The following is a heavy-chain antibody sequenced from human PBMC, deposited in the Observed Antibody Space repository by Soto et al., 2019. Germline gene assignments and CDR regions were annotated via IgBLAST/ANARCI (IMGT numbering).Heavy chain of an antibody. V-gene: IGHV4-31*03. CDR1: GGSISSGGYY. D-gene: IGHD1-26*01. Sequence: QVQLQESGPGLVKPSQTLSLTCTVSGGSISSGGYYWSWIRQHPGKGLEWIGYIYYSGSTYYNPSLQRRVTISVDPSKNQFSLKLSSVTAADTAVYYCARASWYGRVDYWGQGTLVTVSS. J-gene: IGHJ4*02. CDR3: ARASWYGRVDY. CDR2: IYYSGST.